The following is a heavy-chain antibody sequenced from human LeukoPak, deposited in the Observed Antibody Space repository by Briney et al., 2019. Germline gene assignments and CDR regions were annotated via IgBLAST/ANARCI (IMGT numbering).Heavy chain of an antibody. CDR2: ISYDGSNK. J-gene: IGHJ4*02. V-gene: IGHV3-30*18. Sequence: GGSLRLSCAASGFTFSSYGMHWVRQAPGKGLEWVAVISYDGSNKYYADSVKGRFTISRDNSKNTLYLQMNSLRAEDTAVYYCAKEDLSSSWLYYFDYWGQGTLVTVSS. CDR3: AKEDLSSSWLYYFDY. CDR1: GFTFSSYG. D-gene: IGHD6-13*01.